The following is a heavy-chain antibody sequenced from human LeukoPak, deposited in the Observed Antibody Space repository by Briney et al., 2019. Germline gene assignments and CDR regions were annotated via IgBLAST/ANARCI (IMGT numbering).Heavy chain of an antibody. J-gene: IGHJ4*02. CDR2: IYSGGGT. CDR1: GFTVSNNY. D-gene: IGHD3-22*01. Sequence: GGSLRLSCAASGFTVSNNYMSWVRQAPGKGLEWVSVIYSGGGTYYADSVKGRFTISRDNAKNSLYLQMNSLRAEDTAVYYCAKDGDSSGYYYRSTYYFDYWGQGTLVTVSS. V-gene: IGHV3-53*01. CDR3: AKDGDSSGYYYRSTYYFDY.